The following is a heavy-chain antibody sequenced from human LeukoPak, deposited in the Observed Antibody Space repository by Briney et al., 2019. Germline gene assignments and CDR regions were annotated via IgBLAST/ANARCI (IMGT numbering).Heavy chain of an antibody. Sequence: GGSLRLSCVASGFTFSTAWMSWLRQAPGKGLEWVSYISSSSNTIYYADSVKGRFTISRDNAKNTLYLQMNSLRAEDTAVYYCAKESVYYDYVWGSYRPDSFDYWGQGTLVTVSS. CDR3: AKESVYYDYVWGSYRPDSFDY. V-gene: IGHV3-48*01. J-gene: IGHJ4*02. CDR2: ISSSSNTI. D-gene: IGHD3-16*02. CDR1: GFTFSTAW.